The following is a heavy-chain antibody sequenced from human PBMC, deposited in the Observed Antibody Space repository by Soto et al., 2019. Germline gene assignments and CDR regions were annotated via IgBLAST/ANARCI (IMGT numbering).Heavy chain of an antibody. V-gene: IGHV4-59*08. J-gene: IGHJ6*03. Sequence: QVQLQESGPGLVKPSETLSLTCTVSGASISSYYWSWIRQPPGKGLEWIGYIYYSGSTNYNPSLKSRVTISVDTSKNQFSLKLSSVTAADTAVYYCATRAADYDFWSGYYSYYYYMDVWGKGTTVTVSS. CDR1: GASISSYY. CDR3: ATRAADYDFWSGYYSYYYYMDV. CDR2: IYYSGST. D-gene: IGHD3-3*01.